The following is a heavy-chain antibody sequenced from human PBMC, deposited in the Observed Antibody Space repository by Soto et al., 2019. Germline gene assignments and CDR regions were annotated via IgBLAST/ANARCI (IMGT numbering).Heavy chain of an antibody. V-gene: IGHV1-18*04. CDR2: ISAYNGNT. J-gene: IGHJ6*02. D-gene: IGHD2-2*01. CDR3: ARVRGALVVQAAINYYYGMDV. Sequence: GASVKVSCKASGYTFTSYGISWVRQAPGQGLEWMGWISAYNGNTNYAQKLQGRVTMTTDTSTSTAYMELRSLRSDDTAVYYCARVRGALVVQAAINYYYGMDVWGQGTTVTVSS. CDR1: GYTFTSYG.